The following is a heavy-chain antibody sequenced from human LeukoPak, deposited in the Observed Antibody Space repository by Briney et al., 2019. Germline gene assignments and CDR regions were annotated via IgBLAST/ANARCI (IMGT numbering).Heavy chain of an antibody. CDR3: ARQGRGYSGYDPTNYFDY. Sequence: SETLSLTCTVSGGSISSYYWSWIRQPPGKGLEWIGYIYYSGSTNYNPSLKSRVTISVDTSKNQFSLKLSSVTAADTAVYYCARQGRGYSGYDPTNYFDYWGQGTLVTVSS. D-gene: IGHD5-12*01. J-gene: IGHJ4*02. V-gene: IGHV4-59*08. CDR1: GGSISSYY. CDR2: IYYSGST.